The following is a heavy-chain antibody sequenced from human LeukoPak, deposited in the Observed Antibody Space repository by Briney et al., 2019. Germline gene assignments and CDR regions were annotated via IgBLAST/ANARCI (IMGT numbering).Heavy chain of an antibody. CDR3: ARRVSSSFDP. Sequence: SETLSLTCTVSGGSISSYYWSWIRQPPGKGLEWIGYIYYSGSTNYNPSLKSRVTISVDTSKNQFSLELSSVTAADTAIYYCARRVSSSFDPWGQGTLVTVSS. CDR2: IYYSGST. D-gene: IGHD6-6*01. CDR1: GGSISSYY. J-gene: IGHJ5*02. V-gene: IGHV4-59*01.